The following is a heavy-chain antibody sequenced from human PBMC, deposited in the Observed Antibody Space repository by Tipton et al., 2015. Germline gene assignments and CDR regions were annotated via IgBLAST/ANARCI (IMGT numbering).Heavy chain of an antibody. CDR1: GESVSSNSAA. J-gene: IGHJ6*02. CDR2: TYYRSKWYY. CDR3: ARDLEHGMDV. Sequence: GLVKPSQTLSLTCAISGESVSSNSAAWNWIRQSPSRGLEWLGRTYYRSKWYYDYAVSVKSRITINPDTSKNQFSLTLNSVAAADTAVYYCARDLEHGMDVWGHGTTVTVSS. D-gene: IGHD5-24*01. V-gene: IGHV6-1*01.